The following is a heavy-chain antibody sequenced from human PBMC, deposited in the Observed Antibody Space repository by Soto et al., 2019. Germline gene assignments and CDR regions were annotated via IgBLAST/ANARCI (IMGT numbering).Heavy chain of an antibody. D-gene: IGHD3-10*01. CDR2: ISYDGSNK. J-gene: IGHJ6*02. Sequence: PGGSLRLSCAASGFTFSSYGMHWVRQAPGKGLEWVAVISYDGSNKYYADSVKGRFTISRDNSKNTLYLQMNSRRAEDTAVYYCAKVHGSSYFYAMDVWGQGTTVTVSS. CDR3: AKVHGSSYFYAMDV. V-gene: IGHV3-30*18. CDR1: GFTFSSYG.